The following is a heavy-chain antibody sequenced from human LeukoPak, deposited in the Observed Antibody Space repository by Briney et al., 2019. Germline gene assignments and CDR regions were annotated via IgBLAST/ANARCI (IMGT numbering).Heavy chain of an antibody. CDR1: GYTFTGYF. CDR3: ARDERYDSSGYPFDY. J-gene: IGHJ4*02. Sequence: ASVKVSCKASGYTFTGYFMHWVRQAPGQGLEWMGWINPNSGGTNYAQKFQGRVAMTRDTSITTAYMELSRLGSDDTAVYYCARDERYDSSGYPFDYWGQGTLVTVS. CDR2: INPNSGGT. V-gene: IGHV1-2*02. D-gene: IGHD3-22*01.